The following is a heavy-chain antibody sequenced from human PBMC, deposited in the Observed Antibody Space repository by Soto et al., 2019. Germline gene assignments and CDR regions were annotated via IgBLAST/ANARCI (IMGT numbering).Heavy chain of an antibody. CDR3: ARDRSCSSIACHDYRDV. D-gene: IGHD2-2*01. CDR1: GYTFTSFG. CDR2: ISAYNGNT. V-gene: IGHV1-18*01. J-gene: IGHJ6*03. Sequence: QVKLVQYGAEVQKPGASEKVSCKASGYTFTSFGVSWVRQTPGQELEWLGWISAYNGNTNYAQKLQGRVTMTTDTSKSTGYLELRSLRSDDTAMYYRARDRSCSSIACHDYRDVWGRGTTVTVSS.